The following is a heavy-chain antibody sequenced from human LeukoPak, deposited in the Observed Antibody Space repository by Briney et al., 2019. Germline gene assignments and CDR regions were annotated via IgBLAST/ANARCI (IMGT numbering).Heavy chain of an antibody. CDR1: GYTFTDYY. D-gene: IGHD6-6*01. CDR3: ATREVGSSYDY. J-gene: IGHJ4*02. Sequence: ASVTVSCKASGYTFTDYYMHWVRQAPGQGLEWMGWINRHSGGTKYAQNFQGRVTMTRDTSITTDYMELSRLRSDDTAVYYCATREVGSSYDYWGQGTLVTVSS. V-gene: IGHV1-2*02. CDR2: INRHSGGT.